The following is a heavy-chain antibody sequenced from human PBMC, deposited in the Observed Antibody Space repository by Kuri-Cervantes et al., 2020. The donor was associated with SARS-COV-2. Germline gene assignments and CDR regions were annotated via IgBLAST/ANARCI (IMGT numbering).Heavy chain of an antibody. D-gene: IGHD1-1*01. Sequence: GGSLRLSCAASGFTFSGHWIHWVRQAPGKGLVWVSRINPDGSYTNNADSVKGRFTLSRDNAKNMLFLLMNSLRAEDTAVDYCVRDGDHWNFDYWGQGTLVTVSS. V-gene: IGHV3-74*01. CDR1: GFTFSGHW. CDR2: INPDGSYT. J-gene: IGHJ4*02. CDR3: VRDGDHWNFDY.